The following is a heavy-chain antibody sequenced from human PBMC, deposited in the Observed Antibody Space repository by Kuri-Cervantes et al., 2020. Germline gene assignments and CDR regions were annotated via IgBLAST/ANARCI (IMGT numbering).Heavy chain of an antibody. V-gene: IGHV1-8*01. CDR2: MNPNSGNT. D-gene: IGHD3-3*01. CDR3: ARARGHVLRFLEPNGWFDP. J-gene: IGHJ5*02. Sequence: ASVKVSCKASGYTFTSYDINRVRQATGQGLEWMGWMNPNSGNTGYAQKFQGRVTMTRNTSISTAYMELSSLRSEDTAVYYCARARGHVLRFLEPNGWFDPWGQGTLVTVSS. CDR1: GYTFTSYD.